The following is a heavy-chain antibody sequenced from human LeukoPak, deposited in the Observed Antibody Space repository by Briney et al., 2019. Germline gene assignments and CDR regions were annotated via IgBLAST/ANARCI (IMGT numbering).Heavy chain of an antibody. D-gene: IGHD3-22*01. CDR2: IYYSGST. V-gene: IGHV4-59*08. CDR3: ARLLYYDSSGYLGYYFDY. J-gene: IGHJ4*02. CDR1: SGSISSYY. Sequence: SETLSLTCTVSSGSISSYYWSWIRQPPGKGLEWIGYIYYSGSTNYNPSLKSRVTISVDTSKNQFSLKLSSVTAADTAVYYCARLLYYDSSGYLGYYFDYWGQGTLVTVSS.